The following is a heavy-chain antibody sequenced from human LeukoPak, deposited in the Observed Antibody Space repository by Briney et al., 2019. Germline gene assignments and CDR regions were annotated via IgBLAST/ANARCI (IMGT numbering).Heavy chain of an antibody. V-gene: IGHV3-23*01. Sequence: GGSLRLSCAASGVTFRSYAMSWVRQAPGKGLEWGSTISGSGGSTYYADSVQGRFTISRDTSKNTLYLQMNSLRAEDTAIYFCAKIVATTGLVYWGQGTLVTVSS. D-gene: IGHD4-11*01. CDR1: GVTFRSYA. J-gene: IGHJ4*02. CDR3: AKIVATTGLVY. CDR2: ISGSGGST.